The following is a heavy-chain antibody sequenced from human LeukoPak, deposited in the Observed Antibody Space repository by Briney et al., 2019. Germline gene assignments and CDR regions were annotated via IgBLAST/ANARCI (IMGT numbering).Heavy chain of an antibody. Sequence: PGGSLRLSCAASGFTFSSYGMHWVRQAPGKGLGWVAFIRYDGSNKYYADSVKGRFTISRDNSKNTLYLQMNSLRAEDTAVYYCAKDVYSSSTIDYWGQGTLVTVSS. J-gene: IGHJ4*02. CDR3: AKDVYSSSTIDY. V-gene: IGHV3-30*02. CDR1: GFTFSSYG. CDR2: IRYDGSNK. D-gene: IGHD6-6*01.